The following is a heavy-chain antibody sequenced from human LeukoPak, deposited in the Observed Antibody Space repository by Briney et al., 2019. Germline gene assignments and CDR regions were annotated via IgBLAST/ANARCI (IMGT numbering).Heavy chain of an antibody. CDR1: GGSISSGDYY. J-gene: IGHJ3*02. Sequence: SETLSLTCIVSGGSISSGDYYWSWIRQPPGKGLEWIGYTYYSGSTYYNPSLKSRVTISVDTSKNQFSLKLSSVTAADTAVYYCARSPNHYGDYEGDAFDIWGQGTMVTVSS. CDR3: ARSPNHYGDYEGDAFDI. D-gene: IGHD4-17*01. CDR2: TYYSGST. V-gene: IGHV4-30-4*02.